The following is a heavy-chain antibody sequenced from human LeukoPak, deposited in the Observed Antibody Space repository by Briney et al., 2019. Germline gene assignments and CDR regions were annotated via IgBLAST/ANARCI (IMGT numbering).Heavy chain of an antibody. D-gene: IGHD2-8*02. CDR3: ARDPYFTVGWFDP. CDR2: IQSDGSKE. CDR1: GFIFSKYG. V-gene: IGHV3-33*05. Sequence: GGSLRLSCVASGFIFSKYGMHWVRQVPGRGLEWVTAIQSDGSKEYYEDSVKGRFTISRDNSKNTVFLQMNSLRVEDTAVYYCARDPYFTVGWFDPWGQGTLVTVSS. J-gene: IGHJ5*02.